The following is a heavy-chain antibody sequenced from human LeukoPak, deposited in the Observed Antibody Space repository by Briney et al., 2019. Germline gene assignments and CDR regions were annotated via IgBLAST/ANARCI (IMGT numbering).Heavy chain of an antibody. J-gene: IGHJ4*02. CDR3: ASTLRFLPYRRFDY. Sequence: SETLSLTCSVSGGSIISSTYYWGWIRQPPGKGLEWIGSIYQSGSGSAYYNPSLNTRFTISGDTSKNQLSMRLNSVAATDTAAYYCASTLRFLPYRRFDYWGQGILVTVPS. CDR2: IYQSGSGSA. CDR1: GGSIISSTYY. V-gene: IGHV4-39*01. D-gene: IGHD3-3*01.